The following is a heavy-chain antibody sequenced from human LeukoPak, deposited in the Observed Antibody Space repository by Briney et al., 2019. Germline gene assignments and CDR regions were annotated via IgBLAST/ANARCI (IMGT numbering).Heavy chain of an antibody. V-gene: IGHV3-74*01. CDR2: INTDGSLI. CDR1: GFTFSTYW. CDR3: AKYRSRVQSSGWSFDY. D-gene: IGHD6-19*01. Sequence: PGGSLRLSCAVSGFTFSTYWMHWVRQAPGKGLVWVSRINTDGSLINYADSVKGRFTMSRDNSKNTLHLQMTSLRADDTAVYYCAKYRSRVQSSGWSFDYWGQGTLVTVSS. J-gene: IGHJ4*02.